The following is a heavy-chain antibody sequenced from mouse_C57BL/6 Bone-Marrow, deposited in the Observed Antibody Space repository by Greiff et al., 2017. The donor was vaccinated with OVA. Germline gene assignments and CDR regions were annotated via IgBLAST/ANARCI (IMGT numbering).Heavy chain of an antibody. CDR3: ASEDDYDYPRYFDV. J-gene: IGHJ1*03. CDR2: IHPNSGST. CDR1: GYTFTSYW. D-gene: IGHD2-4*01. Sequence: QVQLQQPGAELVKPGASVKLSCKASGYTFTSYWMHWVKQRPGQGLEWIGMIHPNSGSTNYNEKFKSKATLTVDKSSSTAYMQLSSLTSEDSAVYYCASEDDYDYPRYFDVWGTGTTVTVSS. V-gene: IGHV1-64*01.